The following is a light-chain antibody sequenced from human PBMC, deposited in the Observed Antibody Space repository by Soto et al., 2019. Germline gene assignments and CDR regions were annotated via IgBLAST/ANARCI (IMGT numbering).Light chain of an antibody. J-gene: IGKJ3*01. CDR2: GAS. V-gene: IGKV3-20*01. Sequence: IVLTQSPGTLSLSPGERATLSCRASQSVKSTYLAWYQQKPGQAPRLLIYGASSRATGIPDRFSGSGSGTDFTLTISRLEPEDFAVYYCQLYDSSPSFTFGPGTKVEIK. CDR3: QLYDSSPSFT. CDR1: QSVKSTY.